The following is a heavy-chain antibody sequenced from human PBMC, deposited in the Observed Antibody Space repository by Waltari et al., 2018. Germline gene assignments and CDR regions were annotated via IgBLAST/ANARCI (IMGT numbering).Heavy chain of an antibody. V-gene: IGHV3-21*01. Sequence: QLVESGGGLVKPGGSLRLSCAASGFTFSSYSMNWVRQAPGKGLEWVSSISSSSSYIYYADSVKGRFTISRDNAKNSLYLQMNSLRAEDTAVYYCARDTHYDSSGYYQGFDYWGQGTLVTVSS. CDR3: ARDTHYDSSGYYQGFDY. D-gene: IGHD3-22*01. J-gene: IGHJ4*02. CDR1: GFTFSSYS. CDR2: ISSSSSYI.